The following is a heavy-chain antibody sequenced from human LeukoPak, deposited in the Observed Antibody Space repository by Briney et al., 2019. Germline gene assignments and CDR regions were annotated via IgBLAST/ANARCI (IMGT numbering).Heavy chain of an antibody. Sequence: KPSETLSLTCTVSGGSISSSSYYWGWIRHPPGKGLEWIGSIYYSGSTYYNPSLKSRVTISVDTSKNQFSLKLSSVTAADTAVYYRARLGGSYAVDYWGQGTQITVSS. J-gene: IGHJ4*02. CDR2: IYYSGST. CDR3: ARLGGSYAVDY. V-gene: IGHV4-39*01. CDR1: GGSISSSSYY. D-gene: IGHD1-26*01.